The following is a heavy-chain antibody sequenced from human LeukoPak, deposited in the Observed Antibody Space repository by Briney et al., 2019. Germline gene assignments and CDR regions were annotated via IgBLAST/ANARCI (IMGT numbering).Heavy chain of an antibody. Sequence: GGSLRLSCAASGFTFSSYAMSWVRQAPGKGLEWVSAISGSGGSTYYADSVKGRFTIPRDNSKNTPYLQMNSLRAEDTAVYYCAKTRGWPYYFDYWGQGTLVTVSS. J-gene: IGHJ4*02. CDR2: ISGSGGST. CDR1: GFTFSSYA. D-gene: IGHD6-19*01. V-gene: IGHV3-23*01. CDR3: AKTRGWPYYFDY.